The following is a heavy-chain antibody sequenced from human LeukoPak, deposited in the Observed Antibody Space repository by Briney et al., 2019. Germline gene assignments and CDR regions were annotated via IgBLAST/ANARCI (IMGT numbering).Heavy chain of an antibody. CDR2: IKEDGTDK. CDR3: ATWSDAWEFDY. D-gene: IGHD1-26*01. CDR1: GLTFSNSW. J-gene: IGHJ4*02. Sequence: PGGSLRLSCAASGLTFSNSWMTWLRQAPGKGLEWVAHIKEDGTDKYYMDSVTGRFTISRENTRNSLYLQMSSLRAEDTAVYYCATWSDAWEFDYWGQGTLVSVSS. V-gene: IGHV3-7*05.